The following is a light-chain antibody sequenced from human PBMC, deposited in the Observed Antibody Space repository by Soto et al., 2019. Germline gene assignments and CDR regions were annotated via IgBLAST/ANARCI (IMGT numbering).Light chain of an antibody. V-gene: IGLV2-8*01. Sequence: QSVLTQPPSASGSFGQSVTISCTGTSSDVGGYNYVSWYQQHPGKAPKLMIYDVSNRPSGVSNRFSGSKSGNTATLTISGTQAMDEADYYCQAWDSSTAFFGTGTKVTVL. J-gene: IGLJ1*01. CDR1: SSDVGGYNY. CDR2: DVS. CDR3: QAWDSSTAF.